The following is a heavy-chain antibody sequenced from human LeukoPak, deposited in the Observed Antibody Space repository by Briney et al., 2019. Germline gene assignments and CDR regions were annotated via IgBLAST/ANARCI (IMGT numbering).Heavy chain of an antibody. Sequence: GESLKISCKGSGYTFTSYWIAWVRQMPGKGLEWMGIIYPGDSDTRYSPSFQGQVTISADKSISTAYLQWSSLKASDTAMYYCARRYCSGGNCYQDDYWGQGTLVTVSS. CDR2: IYPGDSDT. D-gene: IGHD2-15*01. CDR3: ARRYCSGGNCYQDDY. J-gene: IGHJ4*02. V-gene: IGHV5-51*01. CDR1: GYTFTSYW.